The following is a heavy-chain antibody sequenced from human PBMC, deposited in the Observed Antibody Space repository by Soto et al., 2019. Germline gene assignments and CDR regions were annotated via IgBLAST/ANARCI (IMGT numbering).Heavy chain of an antibody. J-gene: IGHJ4*02. CDR2: ISSSSRYI. CDR3: ARFASATAINDH. Sequence: EVQLVESGGGLVKPGESLRLSCAASGFTFRTYSMNWVRQAPGKGLEWVSLISSSSRYIYYADSLKGRFTISRDNAKNSLYLEMNNLSAEDTAVYYCARFASATAINDHWGQGTLVTVSS. CDR1: GFTFRTYS. D-gene: IGHD2-21*02. V-gene: IGHV3-21*01.